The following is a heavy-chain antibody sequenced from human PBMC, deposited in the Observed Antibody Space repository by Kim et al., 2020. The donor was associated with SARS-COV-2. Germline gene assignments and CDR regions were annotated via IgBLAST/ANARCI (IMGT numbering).Heavy chain of an antibody. Sequence: GGSLRLSCAASGFTFSSYSMNWVRQAPGKGLEWVSSISSSSSYIYYADSVKGRFTISRDNAKNSLYLQMNSLRAEDTAVYYCARDNRELYSSSSGFDPWGQGTLVTVSS. D-gene: IGHD6-13*01. J-gene: IGHJ5*02. V-gene: IGHV3-21*01. CDR3: ARDNRELYSSSSGFDP. CDR2: ISSSSSYI. CDR1: GFTFSSYS.